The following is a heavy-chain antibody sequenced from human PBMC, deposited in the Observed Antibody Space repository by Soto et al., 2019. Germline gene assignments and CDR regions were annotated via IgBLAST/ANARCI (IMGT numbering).Heavy chain of an antibody. CDR2: IYPADSDT. Sequence: GESLKISCKGSGYSFPSQWIGWVRQTPGKGLEWMGSIYPADSDTRYSPSFQGQVTISADKSIGTAYLEWSNLKASDTAMYYCARIPHRTTSSYDHSYGMDVWGQGTTVTVSS. V-gene: IGHV5-51*01. CDR3: ARIPHRTTSSYDHSYGMDV. D-gene: IGHD3-3*01. CDR1: GYSFPSQW. J-gene: IGHJ6*02.